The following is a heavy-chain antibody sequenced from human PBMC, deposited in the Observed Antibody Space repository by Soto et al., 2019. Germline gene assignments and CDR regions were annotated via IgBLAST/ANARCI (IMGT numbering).Heavy chain of an antibody. Sequence: RLRETLSLTCIVSGGSISEKYWNWVRQPPGKGLEWIGLIFANGHTDYNPSLKSRVTMSVDASKNQFSLRLTSMTAADTAVYYCVASLAASGLNWLDPWGRGTLVTVSS. D-gene: IGHD6-13*01. CDR3: VASLAASGLNWLDP. CDR2: IFANGHT. J-gene: IGHJ5*02. CDR1: GGSISEKY. V-gene: IGHV4-4*07.